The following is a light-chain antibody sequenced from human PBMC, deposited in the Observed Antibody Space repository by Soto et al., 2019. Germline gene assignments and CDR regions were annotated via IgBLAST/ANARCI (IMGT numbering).Light chain of an antibody. CDR3: QQYSSWPWT. Sequence: DIPMTQSPSTLSASVGDRVTITCRASQSISSWLAWYQQKPGKAPKLLIYDASSLESGVPSRFSGSGSGTEFTLTVSSLQPDDFATYYCQQYSSWPWTFGQGTKVEIK. CDR1: QSISSW. CDR2: DAS. V-gene: IGKV1-5*01. J-gene: IGKJ1*01.